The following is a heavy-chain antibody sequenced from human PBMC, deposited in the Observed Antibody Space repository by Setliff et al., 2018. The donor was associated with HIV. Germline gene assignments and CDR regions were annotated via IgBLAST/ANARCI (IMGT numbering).Heavy chain of an antibody. Sequence: SVKVSCKASGGTFSSYGITWVRQAPGQGLEWMGGSTPLLDTTNYAQRFQGRVTITTDESTNTVYMELSSLRSDDTAVYYCARPPSYNWNFLPYFDYWGQGTLVTVSS. CDR3: ARPPSYNWNFLPYFDY. D-gene: IGHD1-7*01. CDR2: STPLLDTT. V-gene: IGHV1-69*05. CDR1: GGTFSSYG. J-gene: IGHJ4*02.